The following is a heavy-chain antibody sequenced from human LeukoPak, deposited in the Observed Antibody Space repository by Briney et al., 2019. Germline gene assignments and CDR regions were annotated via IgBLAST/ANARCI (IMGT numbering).Heavy chain of an antibody. V-gene: IGHV3-21*01. Sequence: QLVESGGGLVQPGGSLRLSCAASGFTFSSYSMNWVRQAPGKGLEWVSSISSSSSYIYYADSVKGRFTISRDNAKNSLYLQMNSLRAEDTAVYYCARGYDYVWGSYRHDAFDIWGQGTMVTVSS. CDR2: ISSSSSYI. CDR1: GFTFSSYS. D-gene: IGHD3-16*02. J-gene: IGHJ3*02. CDR3: ARGYDYVWGSYRHDAFDI.